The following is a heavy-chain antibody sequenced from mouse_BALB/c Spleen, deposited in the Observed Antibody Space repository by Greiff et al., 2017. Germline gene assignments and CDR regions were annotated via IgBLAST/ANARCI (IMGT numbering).Heavy chain of an antibody. J-gene: IGHJ3*01. V-gene: IGHV2-9*02. Sequence: VQLVASGPGLVAPSQSLSITCTFSGFSLPRYGVHWVRQPPGKGLEWLGVIWAGGSTNYNSALMSRLSISKDNSKGQVVLKMNSLQTDDTAMYYCARDRPKAWFAYWGQGTLVTVSA. CDR1: GFSLPRYG. CDR2: IWAGGST. D-gene: IGHD5-1*01. CDR3: ARDRPKAWFAY.